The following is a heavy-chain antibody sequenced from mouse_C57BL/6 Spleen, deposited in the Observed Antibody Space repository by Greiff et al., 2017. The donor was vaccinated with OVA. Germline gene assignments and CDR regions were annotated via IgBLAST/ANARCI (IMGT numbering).Heavy chain of an antibody. Sequence: QVQLQQSGPELVKPGASVKISCKASGYAFSSSWMNWVKQRPGKGLEWIGRIYPGDGDTNYNGKFKGKATLTADKSSSTAYMQLSSLTSEDSAVYFCARSTTVVAPGLAYWGQGTLVTVSA. CDR1: GYAFSSSW. D-gene: IGHD1-1*01. CDR3: ARSTTVVAPGLAY. J-gene: IGHJ3*01. V-gene: IGHV1-82*01. CDR2: IYPGDGDT.